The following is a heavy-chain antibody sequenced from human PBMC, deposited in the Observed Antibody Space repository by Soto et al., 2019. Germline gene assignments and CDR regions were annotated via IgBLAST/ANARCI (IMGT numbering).Heavy chain of an antibody. CDR2: IDPSDSQT. J-gene: IGHJ4*02. CDR3: ARQIYDSDTGPNFQYYFDS. CDR1: GYSFAGYW. V-gene: IGHV5-10-1*01. D-gene: IGHD3-22*01. Sequence: GESLTLSCKGSGYSFAGYWITWERQKPGKGLEWMGRIDPSDSQTYYSPSFRGHVTISVTKSITTVFLQWSSLRASDTAMYYCARQIYDSDTGPNFQYYFDSWGQGTPVTVSS.